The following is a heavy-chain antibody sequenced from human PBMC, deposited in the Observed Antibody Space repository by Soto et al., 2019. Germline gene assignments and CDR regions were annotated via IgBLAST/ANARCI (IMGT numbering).Heavy chain of an antibody. CDR2: ISAYNGNT. CDR1: GYTFTSYG. J-gene: IGHJ3*02. D-gene: IGHD5-12*01. CDR3: AREPPPVARLAWQAFDI. Sequence: GASVKVSCKASGYTFTSYGISWVRQAPGQGLEWMGWISAYNGNTNYAQKLQGRVTMTTDTSTSTAYMELRSLRSDDTAVYYCAREPPPVARLAWQAFDIWGQGTMVTVSS. V-gene: IGHV1-18*04.